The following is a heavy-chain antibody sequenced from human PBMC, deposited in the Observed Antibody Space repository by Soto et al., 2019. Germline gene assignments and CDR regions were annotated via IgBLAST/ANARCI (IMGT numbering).Heavy chain of an antibody. J-gene: IGHJ3*01. Sequence: QVQLVQSGAEVKKPGASVRLSCRASGYTFTTYAIHWVRQAPGQSLEWMGWINPVSGNIKYSQNFQGRVTIIRDTSASTAYMDLSSLRSQDTAVYYCAKDRGYGNGWGRDAFDLWGQGTKVTVSS. D-gene: IGHD5-18*01. CDR3: AKDRGYGNGWGRDAFDL. CDR2: INPVSGNI. CDR1: GYTFTTYA. V-gene: IGHV1-3*01.